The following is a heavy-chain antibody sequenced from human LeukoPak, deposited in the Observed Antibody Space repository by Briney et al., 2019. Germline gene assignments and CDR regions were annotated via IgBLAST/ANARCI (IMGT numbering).Heavy chain of an antibody. CDR3: ARSLDFWSGPPLFDS. CDR1: GGSISTYY. D-gene: IGHD3-3*01. V-gene: IGHV4-59*01. CDR2: IYYTGST. Sequence: SETLSLTCTVSGGSISTYYWSWIRQPPGKGLEWIGYIYYTGSTNYNPSLKSRVTISVDMSNNQFSLKLNSVTAADTTFYYCARSLDFWSGPPLFDSWGQGTLVTVSS. J-gene: IGHJ4*02.